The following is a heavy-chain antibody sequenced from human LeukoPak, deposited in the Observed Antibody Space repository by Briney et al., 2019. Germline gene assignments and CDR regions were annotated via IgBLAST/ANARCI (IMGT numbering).Heavy chain of an antibody. CDR1: GCIFSTFE. CDR2: ISDKGGIT. Sequence: GGSLRLSCEASGCIFSTFELNWVRRAPGKGPEWVSHISDKGGITYADSVNGRFTISRDNAKNSLYLQINSLRAEDTAVYYCSKNLDTRSSTRVDYWGQGTLVTVSS. CDR3: SKNLDTRSSTRVDY. J-gene: IGHJ4*02. D-gene: IGHD1-26*01. V-gene: IGHV3-48*03.